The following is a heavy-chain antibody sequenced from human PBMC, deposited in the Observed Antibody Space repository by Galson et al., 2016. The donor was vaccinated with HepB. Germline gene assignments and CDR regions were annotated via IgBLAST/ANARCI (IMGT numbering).Heavy chain of an antibody. CDR3: AHADSHDSSGYAFDI. Sequence: ETLSLTCTVSGGSISSSSHYWGWIRQPPGKGLEWVGGIYYRGSPYHNPSLKSRLTLSVDTSKNQFSLKLRSVTAADTAIYYCAHADSHDSSGYAFDIWGQGTVVTVSS. D-gene: IGHD3-22*01. J-gene: IGHJ3*02. CDR2: IYYRGSP. CDR1: GGSISSSSHY. V-gene: IGHV4-39*01.